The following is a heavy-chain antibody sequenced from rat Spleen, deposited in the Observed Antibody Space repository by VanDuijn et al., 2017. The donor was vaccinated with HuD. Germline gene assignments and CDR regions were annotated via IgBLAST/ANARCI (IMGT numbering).Heavy chain of an antibody. CDR1: GFTFSNYY. J-gene: IGHJ3*01. CDR3: ARHGAEGFAY. Sequence: EVQLVESDGGLVQPGRSLKLSCAASGFTFSNYYMAWVRQAPTKGLEWVAYISIVDGSTYYRDSVKGRFTVSRDNARSTLHLQMDSLRSEDTATYDCARHGAEGFAYWGQGTLVTVSS. CDR2: ISIVDGST. V-gene: IGHV5-25*01. D-gene: IGHD1-11*01.